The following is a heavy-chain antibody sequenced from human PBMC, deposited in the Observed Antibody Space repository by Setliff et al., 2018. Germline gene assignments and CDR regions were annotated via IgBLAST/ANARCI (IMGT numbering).Heavy chain of an antibody. CDR3: ASGLNWLSSTEFDY. CDR2: IYTSGST. CDR1: GGSISSGSYY. V-gene: IGHV4-61*02. Sequence: SETLSLTCTVSGGSISSGSYYWSWIRQPAGKGLEWIGRIYTSGSTNYNPSLKKRVTISVDTSKNQFTLKLSSVTAADTAVYYCASGLNWLSSTEFDYWGQGTLVTVSS. J-gene: IGHJ4*02. D-gene: IGHD1-20*01.